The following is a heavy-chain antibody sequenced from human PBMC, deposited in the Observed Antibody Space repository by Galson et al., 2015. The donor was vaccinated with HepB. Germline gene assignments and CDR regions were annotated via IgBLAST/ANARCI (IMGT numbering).Heavy chain of an antibody. J-gene: IGHJ6*02. D-gene: IGHD3-10*01. V-gene: IGHV1-69*04. Sequence: SVTVSCKASGGTFSSYAISWVRQAPGQGLEWMGRIIPILGIANYAQKFQGRVTITADKSTSTAYMELSSLRSEDTAVYYCARVGDHYGMDVWGQGTTVTVSS. CDR2: IIPILGIA. CDR1: GGTFSSYA. CDR3: ARVGDHYGMDV.